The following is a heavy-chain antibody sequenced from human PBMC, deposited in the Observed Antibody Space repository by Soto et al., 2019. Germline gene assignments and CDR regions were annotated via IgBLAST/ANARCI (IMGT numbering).Heavy chain of an antibody. CDR2: ISGSGGST. Sequence: GGSLRLSCAASGFTFSSYAMSWVRQAPGKGLEWVSAISGSGGSTYYADSVKGRFTISRDNSKNTLYLQMNSLRAEVTAVYYCAKDQHIVVVVAATVPKNYYYYYLDVWGKGTTVPVSS. CDR3: AKDQHIVVVVAATVPKNYYYYYLDV. V-gene: IGHV3-23*01. J-gene: IGHJ6*03. D-gene: IGHD2-15*01. CDR1: GFTFSSYA.